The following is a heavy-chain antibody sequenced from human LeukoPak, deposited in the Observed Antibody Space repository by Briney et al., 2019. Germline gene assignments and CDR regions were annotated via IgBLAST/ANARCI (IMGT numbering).Heavy chain of an antibody. D-gene: IGHD3-22*01. CDR1: GGTFSSYA. V-gene: IGHV1-69*05. CDR3: ARDSKYYYDSSGYYGTSYFDY. CDR2: IIPIFGTA. J-gene: IGHJ4*02. Sequence: SVKVSCKASGGTFSSYAISWVRQAPGQGLEWMGRIIPIFGTANYAQKFQGRVTITTDESTSTAYMELSSLRSGDTAVYYCARDSKYYYDSSGYYGTSYFDYWGQGTLVTVSS.